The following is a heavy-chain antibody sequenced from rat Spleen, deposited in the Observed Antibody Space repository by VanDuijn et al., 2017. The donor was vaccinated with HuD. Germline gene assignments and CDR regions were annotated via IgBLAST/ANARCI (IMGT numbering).Heavy chain of an antibody. CDR2: ISNIGDT. J-gene: IGHJ3*01. Sequence: EVQLVESGGGLVQPGRSLKLSCAASGITFNNYWMTWIRQAPGKGLEWVASISNIGDTYYSDSVKGRFSISRDNAKSTLYLQLDSLRSEDTATYYCVRQDTSGYSNWFAYWGQGTLVTVSS. D-gene: IGHD4-3*01. CDR3: VRQDTSGYSNWFAY. CDR1: GITFNNYW. V-gene: IGHV5-31*01.